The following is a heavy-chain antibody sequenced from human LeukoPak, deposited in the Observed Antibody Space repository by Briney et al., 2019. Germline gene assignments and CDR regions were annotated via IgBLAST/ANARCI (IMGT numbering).Heavy chain of an antibody. CDR2: ISSSGSTI. Sequence: GGSMRLSCAASGFTFSSYSMNWVRQAPGKGLEWVSYISSSGSTIYYADSVKGRFTISRDNAKNSLYLQMNSLRAEDTAVYYCAKGVRGVPLYYYYMDVWGKGTTVTISS. V-gene: IGHV3-48*04. CDR3: AKGVRGVPLYYYYMDV. D-gene: IGHD3-10*01. J-gene: IGHJ6*03. CDR1: GFTFSSYS.